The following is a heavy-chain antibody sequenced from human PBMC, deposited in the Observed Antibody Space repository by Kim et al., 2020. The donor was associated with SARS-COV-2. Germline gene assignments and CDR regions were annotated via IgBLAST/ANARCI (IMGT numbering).Heavy chain of an antibody. CDR2: VYYSGTS. CDR3: ARSYYDILTGHNWFDP. CDR1: GGSISSSYYY. Sequence: SETLSLTCTVSGGSISSSYYYWGWIRQPPGQGLDWIGTVYYSGTSYYNPSLKSRATISVDTSENQFSLILTSVTAADTAVYYCARSYYDILTGHNWFDP. V-gene: IGHV4-39*01. D-gene: IGHD3-9*01. J-gene: IGHJ5*02.